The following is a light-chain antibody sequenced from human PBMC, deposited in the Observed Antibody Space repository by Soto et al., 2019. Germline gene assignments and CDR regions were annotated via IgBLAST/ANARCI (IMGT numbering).Light chain of an antibody. V-gene: IGKV1-39*01. Sequence: DIQMTQSPSSLSASVGDRVTITCRASQSISSYLNWYQHKPGRAPDLLIYAGSSLQSGVPSRFSGSGSGTDFTLTIISLQPEDFATYFCQQSYNIPLTFGGGTKVVIK. CDR2: AGS. J-gene: IGKJ4*01. CDR3: QQSYNIPLT. CDR1: QSISSY.